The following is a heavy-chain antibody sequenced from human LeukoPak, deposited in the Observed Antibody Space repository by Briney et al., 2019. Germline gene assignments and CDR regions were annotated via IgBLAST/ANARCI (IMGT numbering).Heavy chain of an antibody. CDR3: AKFGSTSGRGFDP. CDR1: GYSISSDSY. Sequence: SETLSLTCIVSGYSISSDSYWGWIRQPPGKGLEWIGTISHSGTTYYSPSLKSRVTISIDTSENHFSLDLTSVTATDTAVYYCAKFGSTSGRGFDPWGQGTLVTVSS. D-gene: IGHD2-2*01. J-gene: IGHJ5*02. CDR2: ISHSGTT. V-gene: IGHV4-38-2*02.